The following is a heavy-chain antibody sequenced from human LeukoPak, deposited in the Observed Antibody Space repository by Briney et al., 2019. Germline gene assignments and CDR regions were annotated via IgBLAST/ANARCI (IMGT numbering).Heavy chain of an antibody. CDR1: GGTFSSYA. J-gene: IGHJ4*02. CDR3: ARESGIAAAGTTFDY. Sequence: GASVKVSFKASGGTFSSYAISWVRQAPGQGLEWMGGIIPIFGTANYAQKFQGRVTITADESTSTAYMELSSLRSEDTAVYYCARESGIAAAGTTFDYWGQGTLVTVSS. V-gene: IGHV1-69*01. CDR2: IIPIFGTA. D-gene: IGHD6-13*01.